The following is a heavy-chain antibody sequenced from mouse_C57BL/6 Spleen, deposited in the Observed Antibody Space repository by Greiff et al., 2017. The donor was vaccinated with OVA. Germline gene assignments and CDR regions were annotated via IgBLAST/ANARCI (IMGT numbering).Heavy chain of an antibody. D-gene: IGHD1-1*01. V-gene: IGHV1-82*01. CDR2: IYPGDGDT. CDR3: ARPDYYDPFAY. Sequence: QVQLQQSGPELVKPGASVKISCKASGYAFSSSWMNWVKQRPGKGLEWIGRIYPGDGDTNYNGKFKGKATLTADKSSSTAYMQLSSLTSEDSAVYFCARPDYYDPFAYWGQGTLVTVSA. J-gene: IGHJ3*01. CDR1: GYAFSSSW.